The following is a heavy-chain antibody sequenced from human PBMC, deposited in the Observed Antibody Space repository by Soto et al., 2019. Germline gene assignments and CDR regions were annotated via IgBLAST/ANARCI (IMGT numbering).Heavy chain of an antibody. J-gene: IGHJ6*02. CDR1: GFTFSAFG. Sequence: QMQLFESGGGVVQPGTSLSLSCTGSGFTFSAFGIHWVRQAPGKGLEWVAISSYGGNVKYYADSVQGRFTVSRDIYRDTVYRHMNILSEEDTAVYYCAKGPQRLPDYGDFADYSYGMDVWGQGSTVTVSS. CDR3: AKGPQRLPDYGDFADYSYGMDV. V-gene: IGHV3-30*18. CDR2: SSYGGNVK. D-gene: IGHD4-17*01.